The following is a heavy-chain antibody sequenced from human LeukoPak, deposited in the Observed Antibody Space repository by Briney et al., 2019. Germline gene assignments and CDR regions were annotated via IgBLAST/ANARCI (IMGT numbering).Heavy chain of an antibody. D-gene: IGHD5-18*01. CDR1: RFSISGYS. Sequence: GGSLRLSCAAARFSISGYSMNWVRQAPGKGLEWVANIMKDGTEKYYVDSVKGRFTISRDNAKNSLYLQMNSLRAEDTAVYYCARDPSRGYTYAYRDLWGQGTLVTVSS. J-gene: IGHJ4*02. V-gene: IGHV3-7*01. CDR2: IMKDGTEK. CDR3: ARDPSRGYTYAYRDL.